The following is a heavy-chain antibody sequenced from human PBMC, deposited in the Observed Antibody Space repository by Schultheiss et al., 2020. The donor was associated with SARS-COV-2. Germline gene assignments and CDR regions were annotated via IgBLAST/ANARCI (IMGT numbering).Heavy chain of an antibody. CDR2: LSYDGNDK. V-gene: IGHV3-30*01. CDR1: GFTFSSYE. CDR3: ARGGTPYGQRGMEYFKH. D-gene: IGHD4-17*01. Sequence: GESLKISCAASGFTFSSYEMNWVRQAPGRGLEWVAVLSYDGNDKYYADSVKGRFSISRDTSRNTLYLQMNNLRREDAAVYYCARGGTPYGQRGMEYFKHWGRGTLVTVSS. J-gene: IGHJ1*01.